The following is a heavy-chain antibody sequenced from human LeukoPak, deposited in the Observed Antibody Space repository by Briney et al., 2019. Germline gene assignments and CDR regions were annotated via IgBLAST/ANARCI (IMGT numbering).Heavy chain of an antibody. J-gene: IGHJ4*02. D-gene: IGHD1-26*01. CDR3: ARIRDDVGAFGS. Sequence: SGPTLVNPTQTLTLTCTFSGFSLSTSGMCVSWVRQPPGKALEWLALIDWDDDKYYSTSLKTRLTISKDTSKNQVVLTMTNMDPVDTATYYCARIRDDVGAFGSWGQGTLVTVSS. CDR2: IDWDDDK. V-gene: IGHV2-70*20. CDR1: GFSLSTSGMC.